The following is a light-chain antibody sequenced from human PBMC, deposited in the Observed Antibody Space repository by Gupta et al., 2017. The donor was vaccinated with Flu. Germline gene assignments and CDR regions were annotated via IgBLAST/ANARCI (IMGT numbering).Light chain of an antibody. Sequence: SYDLTQPSSVSVSPGQTASITCSGDKLGGKYVCWYQQKPGQSPVLVMYQDTKRPSGIPERFSGSNSGNTATLTISGTRAMDEADYHCQAWDSSTRVFGGDQADRP. CDR3: QAWDSSTRV. CDR1: KLGGKY. V-gene: IGLV3-1*01. J-gene: IGLJ3*02. CDR2: QDT.